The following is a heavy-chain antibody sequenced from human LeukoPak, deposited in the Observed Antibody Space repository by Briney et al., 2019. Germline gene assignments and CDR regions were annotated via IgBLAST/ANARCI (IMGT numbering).Heavy chain of an antibody. D-gene: IGHD2-2*01. CDR1: GGTFSSYA. CDR3: ASHCSSTSCYAPAEYFQH. CDR2: IIPIFGTA. Sequence: SVKVSCKASGGTFSSYAISWVRQAPGQGLEWMGGIIPIFGTANYAQKFQGRVTITADKSTSTAYMELSSLRSEDTAVDYCASHCSSTSCYAPAEYFQHWGQGTLVTVSS. V-gene: IGHV1-69*06. J-gene: IGHJ1*01.